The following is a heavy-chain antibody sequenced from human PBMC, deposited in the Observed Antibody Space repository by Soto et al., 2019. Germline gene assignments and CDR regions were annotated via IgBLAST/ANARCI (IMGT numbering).Heavy chain of an antibody. CDR1: GFTFNTYG. CDR3: ARADCTGAYCYSWPFNYGVDV. V-gene: IGHV3-33*08. Sequence: QVQLVESGGGVVQPGGSLRISCTTSGFTFNTYGMHWVRQAPGKGLEWVAIIWYDGSNKYYADSVKGRFTISRDNSKITLYLQMNSLRAEDTALYYCARADCTGAYCYSWPFNYGVDVWGQGTTVTVSS. CDR2: IWYDGSNK. D-gene: IGHD2-15*01. J-gene: IGHJ6*02.